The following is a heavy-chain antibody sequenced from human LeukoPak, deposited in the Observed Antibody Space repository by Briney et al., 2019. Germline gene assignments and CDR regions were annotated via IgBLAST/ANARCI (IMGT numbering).Heavy chain of an antibody. CDR3: MRHEEEDGYNAKPFDF. CDR2: IYYSGNT. CDR1: GGSISNSNYY. J-gene: IGHJ4*02. D-gene: IGHD5-24*01. V-gene: IGHV4-39*01. Sequence: SETLSLTCTVSGGSISNSNYYWGWVRQPPGKGLELIATIYYSGNTYYTPSLKSRVTISVDTSKNQFSLRLSSVTAADTAVYFCMRHEEEDGYNAKPFDFWGQGTLVTVSS.